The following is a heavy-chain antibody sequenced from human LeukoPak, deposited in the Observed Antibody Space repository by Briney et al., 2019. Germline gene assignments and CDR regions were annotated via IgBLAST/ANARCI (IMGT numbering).Heavy chain of an antibody. CDR2: IYYSGST. J-gene: IGHJ3*02. Sequence: SETLSLTCTVSGGSISSSSYYWGWIRQPPGKGLEWIGSIYYSGSTYYNPSLKSRVTISVDTSKNQFSLKLSSVTAADTAVYYCARTLSTVTPGDAFDIWGQGTMVTVSS. CDR1: GGSISSSSYY. V-gene: IGHV4-39*01. CDR3: ARTLSTVTPGDAFDI. D-gene: IGHD4-17*01.